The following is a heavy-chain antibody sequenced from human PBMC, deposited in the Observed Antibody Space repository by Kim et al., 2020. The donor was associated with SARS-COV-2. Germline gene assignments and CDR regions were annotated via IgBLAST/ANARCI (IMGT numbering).Heavy chain of an antibody. Sequence: ADSVKGRFTISRDNSKNTLYLQMNSLRAEDTAVYYCARGWFGEIYGMDVWGQGTTVTVSS. CDR3: ARGWFGEIYGMDV. V-gene: IGHV3-66*01. D-gene: IGHD3-10*01. J-gene: IGHJ6*02.